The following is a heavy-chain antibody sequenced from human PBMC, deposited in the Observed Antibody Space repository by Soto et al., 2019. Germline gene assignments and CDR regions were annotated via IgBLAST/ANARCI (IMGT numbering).Heavy chain of an antibody. D-gene: IGHD6-6*01. Sequence: QVHLQESGPGQVKPSETLSLICTVSGGSVNSDNFYWSWIRQPPGRGLEWIGYIYYTGSTNYNPYLKSRVTISIDTSRNKFSLKLSSVTAADTAVYYCAREFSNSPEAFDSWGQGSLVTVSS. CDR1: GGSVNSDNFY. V-gene: IGHV4-61*01. J-gene: IGHJ4*02. CDR3: AREFSNSPEAFDS. CDR2: IYYTGST.